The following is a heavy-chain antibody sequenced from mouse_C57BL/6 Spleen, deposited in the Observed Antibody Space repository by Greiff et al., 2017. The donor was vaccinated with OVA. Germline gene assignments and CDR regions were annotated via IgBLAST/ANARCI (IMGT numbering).Heavy chain of an antibody. J-gene: IGHJ1*03. CDR1: GYAFSSSW. V-gene: IGHV1-82*01. CDR2: IYPGDGDT. Sequence: QVQLQQSGPELVKPGASVKISCKASGYAFSSSWMNWVKQRPGKGLEWIGRIYPGDGDTNYNGKFKGKATLTADKSSSTAYLQLSSLTSDDSAVYFCARELDYYGRSYGERYFDVWGTGTMVTVSS. CDR3: ARELDYYGRSYGERYFDV. D-gene: IGHD1-1*01.